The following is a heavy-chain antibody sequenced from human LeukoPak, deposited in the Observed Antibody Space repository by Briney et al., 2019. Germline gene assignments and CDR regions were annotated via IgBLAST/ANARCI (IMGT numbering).Heavy chain of an antibody. CDR1: GFTFSDAW. Sequence: GGSLRLSCAASGFTFSDAWMNWVRQGSGKGLEWVGRIKSKTDGGTTDYAAPVKGRFTISRDDSKNILYLQMNSLKIEDTAVYYCSTGRLDYWGQGILVTVSS. V-gene: IGHV3-15*01. CDR3: STGRLDY. CDR2: IKSKTDGGTT. J-gene: IGHJ4*02.